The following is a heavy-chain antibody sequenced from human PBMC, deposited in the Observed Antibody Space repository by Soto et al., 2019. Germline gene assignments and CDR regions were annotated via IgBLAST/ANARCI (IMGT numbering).Heavy chain of an antibody. D-gene: IGHD3-3*01. Sequence: EVQLLESGGGLVQPGGSLRLSCAASGFTFSSYAMSWVRQAPGKGLEWVSAISGSGGSTYYADSVKGRFTISRDNSKNTLYLQMKSLRAEDTAVYYCAKDSNYDFWSGYYRDAFDIWGQGTMVTVSS. CDR2: ISGSGGST. CDR3: AKDSNYDFWSGYYRDAFDI. CDR1: GFTFSSYA. V-gene: IGHV3-23*01. J-gene: IGHJ3*02.